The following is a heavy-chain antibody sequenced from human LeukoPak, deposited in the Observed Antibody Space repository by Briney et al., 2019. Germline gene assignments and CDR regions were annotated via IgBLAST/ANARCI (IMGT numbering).Heavy chain of an antibody. J-gene: IGHJ4*02. V-gene: IGHV1-2*02. Sequence: ASVKVSRKASGYTFTGYYMHWVRQAPGQGLEWMGWINPNSGGTNYAQKFQGRVTMTRDTSISTAYMELSRLRSDDTAVYYCARGLNYLGYCSSTSCPTPFDYWGQGTLVTVSS. CDR3: ARGLNYLGYCSSTSCPTPFDY. CDR1: GYTFTGYY. CDR2: INPNSGGT. D-gene: IGHD2-2*01.